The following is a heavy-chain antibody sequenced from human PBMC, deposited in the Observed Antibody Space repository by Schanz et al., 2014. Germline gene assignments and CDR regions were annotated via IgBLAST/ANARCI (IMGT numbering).Heavy chain of an antibody. V-gene: IGHV4-4*02. D-gene: IGHD2-2*01. CDR1: GGFISSINW. J-gene: IGHJ4*02. CDR2: INNSGST. CDR3: ARDERDLPRSLFVF. Sequence: QVQLQESGPGMVKPSGTLSLTCAVSGGFISSINWWSWVRQSPGTGLEWIGEINNSGSTNYNPSLKSRVTISLVKAKSQCSLTLNAVTAADTAVYYCARDERDLPRSLFVFWGQGTLXTVSS.